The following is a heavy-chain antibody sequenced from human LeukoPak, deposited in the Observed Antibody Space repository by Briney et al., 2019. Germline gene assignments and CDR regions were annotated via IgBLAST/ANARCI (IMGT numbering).Heavy chain of an antibody. CDR1: GFTFSSYA. J-gene: IGHJ6*03. Sequence: GGSLRLSCAASGFTFSSYAMSWVRQAPGKGLEWASAISGSGGSTYYADSVKGRFTISRDNSKNTLYLQMNSLRAEDTAVYYCSLGDIVVVPASLNKPPYYYYYMDVWGKGTTVTISS. V-gene: IGHV3-23*01. CDR3: SLGDIVVVPASLNKPPYYYYYMDV. D-gene: IGHD2-2*01. CDR2: ISGSGGST.